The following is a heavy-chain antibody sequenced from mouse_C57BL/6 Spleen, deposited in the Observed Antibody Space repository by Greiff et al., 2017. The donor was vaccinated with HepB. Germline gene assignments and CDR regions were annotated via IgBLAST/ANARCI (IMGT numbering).Heavy chain of an antibody. D-gene: IGHD1-1*01. V-gene: IGHV1-42*01. CDR3: ARDSHITTVVYFDY. CDR2: INPSTGGT. Sequence: VQLQQSGPELVKPGASVKISCKASGYSFTGYYMNWVKQSPEKSLEWIGEINPSTGGTTYNQKFKAKATLTVDKSSSTASMQLKSLTSEDSAVYYCARDSHITTVVYFDYWGQGTTLTVSS. J-gene: IGHJ2*01. CDR1: GYSFTGYY.